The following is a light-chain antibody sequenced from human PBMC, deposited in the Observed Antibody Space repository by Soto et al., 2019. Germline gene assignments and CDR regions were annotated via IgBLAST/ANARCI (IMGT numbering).Light chain of an antibody. CDR2: DAS. CDR1: QSLRSS. CDR3: QQYINWPRT. Sequence: ETMMTQSPDTLSVSPWERATLSCSASQSLRSSLAWYQQKPGQAPRLLIYDASTRATGIPARFSGSGSGTEFSLTISSLQSEDFAVYYCQQYINWPRTFGQGTKVDIK. V-gene: IGKV3-15*01. J-gene: IGKJ1*01.